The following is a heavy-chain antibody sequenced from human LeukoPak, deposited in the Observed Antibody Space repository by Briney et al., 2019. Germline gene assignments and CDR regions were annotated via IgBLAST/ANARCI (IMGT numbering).Heavy chain of an antibody. Sequence: GGSLRLSCAASGFTFSSYEMNWVRQAPGKGLEWVSYISSSGSTIYYADSVKGRFTISRDNAKNTLYLQMNSLRDEDTAIYYCARAGPFFLDNWGQGAQVTVSP. CDR1: GFTFSSYE. D-gene: IGHD2/OR15-2a*01. CDR3: ARAGPFFLDN. V-gene: IGHV3-48*03. CDR2: ISSSGSTI. J-gene: IGHJ4*02.